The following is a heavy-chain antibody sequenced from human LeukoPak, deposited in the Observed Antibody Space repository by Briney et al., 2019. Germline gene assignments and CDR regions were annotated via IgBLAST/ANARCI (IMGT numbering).Heavy chain of an antibody. CDR1: GGSISSSSYY. V-gene: IGHV4-39*07. Sequence: SETLSLTCTVSGGSISSSSYYWGWIRQPPGKGLGWIGSIYYSGSTYYNPSLKSRVTISVDTSKNQFSLKLSSVTAADTAVYYCARGPPAAGDFDYWGQGTLVTVSS. D-gene: IGHD6-13*01. CDR3: ARGPPAAGDFDY. J-gene: IGHJ4*02. CDR2: IYYSGST.